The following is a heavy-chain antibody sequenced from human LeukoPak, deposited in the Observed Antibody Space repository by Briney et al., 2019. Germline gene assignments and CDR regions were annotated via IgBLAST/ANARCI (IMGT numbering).Heavy chain of an antibody. CDR2: INPNSGGT. J-gene: IGHJ4*02. CDR3: ARVQVGATIRFDY. V-gene: IGHV1-2*02. D-gene: IGHD1-26*01. Sequence: GASVKVSCKASGYTFTGYYMHWVRQAPGQGLEWMGWINPNSGGTNYAQKFQGRVTMTRDTSISTVYMELSSLRSEDTAVYYCARVQVGATIRFDYWGQGTLVTVSS. CDR1: GYTFTGYY.